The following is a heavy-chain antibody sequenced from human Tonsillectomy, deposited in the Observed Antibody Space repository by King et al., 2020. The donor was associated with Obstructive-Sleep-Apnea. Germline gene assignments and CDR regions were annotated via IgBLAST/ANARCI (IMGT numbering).Heavy chain of an antibody. J-gene: IGHJ4*02. Sequence: VQLVESGAEVKKPGESLKISCEGSGYSSSKYWIAWVRQMPGKGLEWMGIIYVGDSDTRYSPSFQGQVTFTADKSISTAYLQWNSLKASDTAMYYCARVKKTTGLYFDYWGQGTLVTVGS. CDR2: IYVGDSDT. D-gene: IGHD4-17*01. CDR1: GYSSSKYW. CDR3: ARVKKTTGLYFDY. V-gene: IGHV5-51*01.